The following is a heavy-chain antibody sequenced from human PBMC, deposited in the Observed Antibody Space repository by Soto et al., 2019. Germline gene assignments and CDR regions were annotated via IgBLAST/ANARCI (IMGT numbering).Heavy chain of an antibody. CDR2: ISGPGATI. CDR3: AKMLTMVRRVTGLRDFDF. CDR1: GFTFSSYA. V-gene: IGHV3-23*01. Sequence: EVQLLEAGGNLIQPGGSLRLSCAASGFTFSSYAMSWVRQAPGQGLEWLSAISGPGATIYYADSVKGRFTISSDNSKNTLYLQMNSLTAEDTAVYYCAKMLTMVRRVTGLRDFDFWGQGALVTVSS. D-gene: IGHD3-10*01. J-gene: IGHJ4*02.